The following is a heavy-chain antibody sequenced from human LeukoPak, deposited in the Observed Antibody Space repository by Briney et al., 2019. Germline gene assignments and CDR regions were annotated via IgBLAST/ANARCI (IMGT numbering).Heavy chain of an antibody. CDR2: INPNSGGT. CDR1: GYTFTGYY. V-gene: IGHV1-2*06. Sequence: ASVKVSCKASGYTFTGYYMHWVRQAPGQGLEWMGRINPNSGGTNYAQKFQGRVTMTRDTSISTAYMKLSRLRSDDTAVYYCARDTAMVYFDYWGQGTLVTVSS. J-gene: IGHJ4*02. CDR3: ARDTAMVYFDY. D-gene: IGHD5-18*01.